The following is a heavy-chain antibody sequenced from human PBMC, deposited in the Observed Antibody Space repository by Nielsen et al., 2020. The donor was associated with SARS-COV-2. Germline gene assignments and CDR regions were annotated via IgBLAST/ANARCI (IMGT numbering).Heavy chain of an antibody. CDR2: ISAYNGNR. J-gene: IGHJ4*02. V-gene: IGHV1-18*01. Sequence: ASVKVSCKASGYTFTNYGISWVRQAPGQGLEWMGWISAYNGNRNYVQKFQGRVTMTTDTSTNTAYMELRSLKSDDTAVYYCARGGWPRPFDYWGQGTLVTVSS. CDR1: GYTFTNYG. CDR3: ARGGWPRPFDY. D-gene: IGHD5-24*01.